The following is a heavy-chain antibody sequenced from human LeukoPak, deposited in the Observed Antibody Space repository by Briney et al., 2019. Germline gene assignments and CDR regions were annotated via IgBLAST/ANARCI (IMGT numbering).Heavy chain of an antibody. CDR1: GFTFSSYG. Sequence: GGSLRLSCGASGFTFSSYGMHWVRQAPGKGLEWVAVISYNGSNKYYADSVKGRFTISRDNSKNTLYLQMNSLRAEDTAVYYCARGPSGYHNTGGQGTLVTVSS. D-gene: IGHD5-12*01. CDR2: ISYNGSNK. CDR3: ARGPSGYHNT. J-gene: IGHJ4*02. V-gene: IGHV3-30*12.